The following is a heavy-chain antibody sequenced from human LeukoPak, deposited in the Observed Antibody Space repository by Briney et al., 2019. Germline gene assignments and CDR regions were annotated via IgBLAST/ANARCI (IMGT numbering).Heavy chain of an antibody. D-gene: IGHD3-10*01. Sequence: PGRSLRLSCVASGFSLSTYGMHWVRQAPGRGLEWVAAMWYDGTNRDYADSVEGRFTISRDISKHTLYLQMNSLRPEDTAVYYCTRSDLTYGPFDDWGQEALVTVSS. J-gene: IGHJ4*02. V-gene: IGHV3-33*01. CDR1: GFSLSTYG. CDR3: TRSDLTYGPFDD. CDR2: MWYDGTNR.